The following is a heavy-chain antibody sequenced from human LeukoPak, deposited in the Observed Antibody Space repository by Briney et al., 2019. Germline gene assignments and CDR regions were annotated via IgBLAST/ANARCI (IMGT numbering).Heavy chain of an antibody. V-gene: IGHV1-46*01. CDR2: INTSGGST. CDR3: AREAFTIFGLVRTQTTKGPHRFDP. J-gene: IGHJ5*02. CDR1: GYSFSSHH. Sequence: ASVKVSCKASGYSFSSHHMHWVRQAPGQGLEWMGIINTSGGSTNYAQRFQGRVTMTRDMSTSTVYMELSSLRSEDTAEYYCAREAFTIFGLVRTQTTKGPHRFDPWGQGTLVTVSS. D-gene: IGHD3-3*01.